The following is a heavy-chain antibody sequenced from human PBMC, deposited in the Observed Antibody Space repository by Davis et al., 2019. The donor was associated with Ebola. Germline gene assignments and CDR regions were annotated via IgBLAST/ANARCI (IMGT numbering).Heavy chain of an antibody. J-gene: IGHJ3*02. CDR2: INPNDGRT. CDR1: GDIFTRYY. D-gene: IGHD5-12*01. CDR3: TTPGGQDSGYDVFDI. V-gene: IGHV1-46*03. Sequence: ASVKVSCKASGDIFTRYYMHWVRQAPGQGLEWMGMINPNDGRTIYAQKFQGRVTVTRDTSTTTVYMDLSSLRSEDTALYYCTTPGGQDSGYDVFDIWGQGTMVTVSS.